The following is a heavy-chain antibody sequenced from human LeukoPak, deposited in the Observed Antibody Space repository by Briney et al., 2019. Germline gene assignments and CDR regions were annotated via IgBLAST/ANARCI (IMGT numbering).Heavy chain of an antibody. CDR3: ARVTGTAAVSHAFDI. V-gene: IGHV1-2*04. D-gene: IGHD6-13*01. CDR1: GYTFTSYD. CDR2: INPNSGGT. J-gene: IGHJ3*02. Sequence: GASVKVSCKASGYTFTSYDINWVRQAPGQGLEWMGWINPNSGGTNYAQKFQGWVTMTRDTSISTAYMELSRLRSDDTAVYYCARVTGTAAVSHAFDIWGQGTMVTVSS.